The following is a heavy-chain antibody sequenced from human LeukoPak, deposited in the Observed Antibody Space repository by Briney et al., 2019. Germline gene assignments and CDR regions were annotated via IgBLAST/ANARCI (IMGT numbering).Heavy chain of an antibody. CDR3: ARLNDILTGYPRGYYYYGMDV. J-gene: IGHJ6*02. Sequence: GESLKISCKGSGYSFTSYWIGWVRQMPGKGLEWMGIIYPGDSDTRYSPSFQGQVTISADKSISTAYLQWSSLKASDTAMYYCARLNDILTGYPRGYYYYGMDVWGQGTTVTVSS. CDR1: GYSFTSYW. CDR2: IYPGDSDT. D-gene: IGHD3-9*01. V-gene: IGHV5-51*01.